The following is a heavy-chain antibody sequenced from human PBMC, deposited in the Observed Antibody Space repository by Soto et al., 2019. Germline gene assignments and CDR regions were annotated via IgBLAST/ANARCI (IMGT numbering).Heavy chain of an antibody. D-gene: IGHD3-10*01. CDR3: AGRWVYYGSGTLYYYYGMDV. CDR1: GGSISSHY. J-gene: IGHJ6*02. CDR2: IYYRGST. Sequence: SETLSLTCTVSGGSISSHYCSWVRQAPGKGLEWIGHIYYRGSTNYNPSLKSRVTISVDTSKNQFSLKLSSVTAADTAVYYCAGRWVYYGSGTLYYYYGMDVWGQGTTVTVSS. V-gene: IGHV4-59*11.